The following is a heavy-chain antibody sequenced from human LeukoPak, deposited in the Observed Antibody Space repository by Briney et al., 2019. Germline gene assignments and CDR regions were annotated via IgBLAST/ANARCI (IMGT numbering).Heavy chain of an antibody. CDR2: IIPIFGTA. CDR1: GGTFSSYA. Sequence: GASVKVSCKASGGTFSSYANSWVRQAPGQGLEWMGGIIPIFGTANYAQKFQGRVTITTDESTSTAYMELSSLRSEDTAVYYCARVRGYYYDSSGYYPAGYFDYWGQGTLVTVSS. J-gene: IGHJ4*02. V-gene: IGHV1-69*05. CDR3: ARVRGYYYDSSGYYPAGYFDY. D-gene: IGHD3-22*01.